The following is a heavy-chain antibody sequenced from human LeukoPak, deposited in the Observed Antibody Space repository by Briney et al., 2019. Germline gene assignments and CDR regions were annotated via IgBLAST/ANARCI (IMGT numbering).Heavy chain of an antibody. CDR3: ARHQKNYSDGSGYYTEWFDP. V-gene: IGHV4-39*01. J-gene: IGHJ5*02. D-gene: IGHD3-22*01. CDR1: GGSISSSSYY. Sequence: SETLSLTCTVSGGSISSSSYYWGWIRQPPGKGLEWIGSIYYSGSTYYNPSLKSRVTISVDTSKNQFSLKLSSVTAADTAVYYCARHQKNYSDGSGYYTEWFDPWGQGTLVTVSS. CDR2: IYYSGST.